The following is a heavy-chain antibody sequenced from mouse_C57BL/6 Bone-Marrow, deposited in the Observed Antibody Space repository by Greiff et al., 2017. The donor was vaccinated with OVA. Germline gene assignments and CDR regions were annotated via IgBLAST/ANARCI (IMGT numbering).Heavy chain of an antibody. CDR3: AREEGYDGFDY. Sequence: QVQLQQPGAELVRPGTSVKLSCKASGYTFTSYWMHWVKQRPGQGLEWIGVIDPSDSYTNYNQKFKGKATLTVDTSSSTAYMQLSSLTSEDSAVYYCAREEGYDGFDYWGQGTTLTVSS. J-gene: IGHJ2*01. CDR1: GYTFTSYW. D-gene: IGHD2-2*01. V-gene: IGHV1-59*01. CDR2: IDPSDSYT.